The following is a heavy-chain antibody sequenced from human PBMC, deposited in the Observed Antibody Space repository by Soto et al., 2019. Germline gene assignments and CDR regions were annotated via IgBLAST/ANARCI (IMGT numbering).Heavy chain of an antibody. CDR2: ISSSGSTI. V-gene: IGHV3-48*03. Sequence: GGSLRLSCAASGFTFSSYEMNWVRQAPGKGLEWVSYISSSGSTIYYADSVKGRFTISRDNAKNSLYLQMNSLRAEDTAVYYCARDPPPYYYDSSGSPDGFQHWGQGTLVTVSS. CDR1: GFTFSSYE. D-gene: IGHD3-22*01. CDR3: ARDPPPYYYDSSGSPDGFQH. J-gene: IGHJ1*01.